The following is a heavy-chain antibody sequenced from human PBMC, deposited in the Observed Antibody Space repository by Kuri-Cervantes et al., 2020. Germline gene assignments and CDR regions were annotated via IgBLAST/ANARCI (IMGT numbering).Heavy chain of an antibody. CDR2: ITSSASTM. CDR1: GFTFSSYS. CDR3: ARGYYYGYNF. V-gene: IGHV3-48*01. J-gene: IGHJ4*02. Sequence: GESLKISCAASGFTFSSYSMNWVRQAPGKGLEWVSHITSSASTMYYADSVKGRFTISRDNAKNSLYLQMNTLRAEDTAVYYCARGYYYGYNFWGQGTLVTVSS. D-gene: IGHD3-10*01.